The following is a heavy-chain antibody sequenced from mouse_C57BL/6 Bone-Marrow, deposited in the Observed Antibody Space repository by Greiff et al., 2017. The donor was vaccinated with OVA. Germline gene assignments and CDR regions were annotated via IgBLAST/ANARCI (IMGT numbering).Heavy chain of an antibody. D-gene: IGHD1-1*01. J-gene: IGHJ4*01. CDR3: DRDYYGSSSRYYYAMDY. CDR2: IDPANGNT. V-gene: IGHV14-3*01. CDR1: GFNIKNTY. Sequence: VQLQQSVAELVRPGASVKLSCTASGFNIKNTYMHWVKQRPEQGLEWIGRIDPANGNTKYAPKFQGKATITADTSSNTAYLQLSSLTSEDTAIYYCDRDYYGSSSRYYYAMDYWGQGTSVTVSS.